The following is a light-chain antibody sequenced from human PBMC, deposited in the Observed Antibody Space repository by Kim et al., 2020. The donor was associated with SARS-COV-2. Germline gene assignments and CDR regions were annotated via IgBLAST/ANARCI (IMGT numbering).Light chain of an antibody. CDR3: QEYNSAPYT. Sequence: SASVRDRVTITCRASQGITNDLAWYQQKPGKVPKLLIYGASTLQSGVPSRFSGSGSGTDFTLTISSLQYEDVATYYCQEYNSAPYTFGQGTKLEI. J-gene: IGKJ2*01. CDR2: GAS. CDR1: QGITND. V-gene: IGKV1-27*01.